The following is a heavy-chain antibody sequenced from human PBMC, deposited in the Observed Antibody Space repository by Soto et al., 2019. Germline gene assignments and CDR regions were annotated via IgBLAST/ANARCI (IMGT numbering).Heavy chain of an antibody. V-gene: IGHV3-21*01. J-gene: IGHJ6*02. D-gene: IGHD2-15*01. CDR2: ISSSSSYI. Sequence: TGGSLRLSCAASGFTFSSYSMNWVRQAPGTGLERVSSISSSSSYIYYADSVKGRFTISRDNAKNSLYLQMNSLRAEDTAVYYCARDDCSGGSCYYPDVWGQGTTVTVSS. CDR3: ARDDCSGGSCYYPDV. CDR1: GFTFSSYS.